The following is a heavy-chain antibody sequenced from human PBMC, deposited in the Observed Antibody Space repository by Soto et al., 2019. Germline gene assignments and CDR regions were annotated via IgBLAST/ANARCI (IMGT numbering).Heavy chain of an antibody. CDR3: AKDNGIVASTPDY. Sequence: QVQLVESGGGVVQPGRSLRLSCAASGFTFSSYGMHWVRQAPGTGLEWVAVISYDGSNKYYADSVKGRFTISRDTSTNTLYLQTNSLRAEDRAVYYCAKDNGIVASTPDYWGQGTLVTVSS. D-gene: IGHD1-26*01. V-gene: IGHV3-30*18. J-gene: IGHJ4*02. CDR1: GFTFSSYG. CDR2: ISYDGSNK.